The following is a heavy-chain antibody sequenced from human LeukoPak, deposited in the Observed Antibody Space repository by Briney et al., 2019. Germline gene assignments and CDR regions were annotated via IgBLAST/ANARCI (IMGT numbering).Heavy chain of an antibody. CDR2: ISYDGSNK. Sequence: GGSLRLSCAASGFTFSSYAMHWVRQAPGKGLEWVAVISYDGSNKYYADSVKGRFTISRDNSKNTLYLQMNSLRAEDTAVYYCAKDISSGYSDWGQGTLVTVSS. CDR3: AKDISSGYSD. J-gene: IGHJ4*02. CDR1: GFTFSSYA. V-gene: IGHV3-30*04. D-gene: IGHD3-22*01.